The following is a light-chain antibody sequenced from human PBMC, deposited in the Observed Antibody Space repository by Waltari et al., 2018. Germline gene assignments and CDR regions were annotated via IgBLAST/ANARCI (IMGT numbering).Light chain of an antibody. J-gene: IGKJ5*01. Sequence: EVVMPQSPDTLSVSPGGTATLSCRASQSIATNLAWYQQRRGQAPRLLIFDASTRATSISGRFSGSGSGTEFTLTISSLQSDDSAVYYCQQYNRWPPITFGQGTRLEIK. V-gene: IGKV3-15*01. CDR1: QSIATN. CDR2: DAS. CDR3: QQYNRWPPIT.